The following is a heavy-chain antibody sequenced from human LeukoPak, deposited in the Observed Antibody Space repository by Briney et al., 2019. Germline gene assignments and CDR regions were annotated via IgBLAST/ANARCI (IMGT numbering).Heavy chain of an antibody. J-gene: IGHJ3*02. Sequence: GGSLRLSCAASGFTFSSYSMNWVRQAPGKWLEWVSYISSSSSTIYYADSVKGRFTISRDNAKNSLYLQMNSLRDEDTAVYYCARPLAYCGGDCYPAAFDIWGQGTMVTVSS. V-gene: IGHV3-48*02. CDR3: ARPLAYCGGDCYPAAFDI. CDR1: GFTFSSYS. CDR2: ISSSSSTI. D-gene: IGHD2-21*02.